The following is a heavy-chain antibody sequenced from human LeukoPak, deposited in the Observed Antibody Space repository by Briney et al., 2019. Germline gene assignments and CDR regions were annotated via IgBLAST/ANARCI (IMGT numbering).Heavy chain of an antibody. D-gene: IGHD6-13*01. CDR2: ISGVSGDT. CDR1: GFTFSNYA. V-gene: IGHV3-23*01. Sequence: PGGSLRLSCTASGFTFSNYAMTWVRQAPGKGLEWVSGISGVSGDTYYADSVKGRFTISRDNSKNTLYLQMNSLRAEDTAVYYCARDRRDYIAAAGPYSYGMDVWGQGTTVTVSS. CDR3: ARDRRDYIAAAGPYSYGMDV. J-gene: IGHJ6*02.